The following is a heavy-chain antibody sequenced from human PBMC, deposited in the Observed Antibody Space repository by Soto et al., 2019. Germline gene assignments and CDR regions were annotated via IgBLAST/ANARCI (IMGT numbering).Heavy chain of an antibody. J-gene: IGHJ4*02. Sequence: SETLSLTCTVSGGSISSSSYYWGWIRQPPGKGLEWIGSIYYSGSTYYNPSLKSRVTISVDTSKNQFSLKLSSVTAADTAVYYCARQEEDFWSGYSDYFDYWGQGTLVTVSS. D-gene: IGHD3-3*01. CDR1: GGSISSSSYY. CDR2: IYYSGST. CDR3: ARQEEDFWSGYSDYFDY. V-gene: IGHV4-39*01.